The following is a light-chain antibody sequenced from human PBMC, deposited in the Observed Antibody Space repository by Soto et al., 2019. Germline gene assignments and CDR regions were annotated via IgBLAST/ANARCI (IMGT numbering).Light chain of an antibody. J-gene: IGLJ2*01. V-gene: IGLV1-40*01. CDR1: SSNIGAGYD. CDR2: GNS. CDR3: QSYDSSLSGYVV. Sequence: QSVLTQPPSVSGAPGQRVTISCTGSSSNIGAGYDVHWYQQLPGTSPKLLIYGNSNRPSGVPDRFSGSKSGTSASLAITGRHAEDESEYDSQSYDSSLSGYVVFGGGTKLTVL.